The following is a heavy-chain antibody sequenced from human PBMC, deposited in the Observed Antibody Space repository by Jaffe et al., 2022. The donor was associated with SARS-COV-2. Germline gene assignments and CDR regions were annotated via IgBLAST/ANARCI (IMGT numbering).Heavy chain of an antibody. J-gene: IGHJ4*02. D-gene: IGHD3-10*01. CDR3: AGDNAASGVGSFDY. CDR2: IYYTGST. Sequence: QVQLQESGPGLVKPSQTLSLTCTVSGGSINSGGYYWNWIRQHPGEGLEWIGYIYYTGSTYHNASLMSRVSISADTSKNQFSLKLSSVTAADTAVYYCAGDNAASGVGSFDYWGQGTLATVSS. CDR1: GGSINSGGYY. V-gene: IGHV4-31*03.